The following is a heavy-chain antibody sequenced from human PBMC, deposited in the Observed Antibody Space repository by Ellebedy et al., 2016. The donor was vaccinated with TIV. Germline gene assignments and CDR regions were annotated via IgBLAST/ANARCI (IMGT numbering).Heavy chain of an antibody. CDR3: ARSRGVSY. V-gene: IGHV3-7*03. D-gene: IGHD2-8*01. CDR2: IKQDGREK. J-gene: IGHJ4*02. CDR1: GFTFSNYW. Sequence: GESLKISCAASGFTFSNYWMTWVRQAPGKGPECVANIKQDGREKYYVDSVKGRFTISRDNAKNSLYLQMNSLSAEDTAVYFCARSRGVSYWGQGTLVTVSS.